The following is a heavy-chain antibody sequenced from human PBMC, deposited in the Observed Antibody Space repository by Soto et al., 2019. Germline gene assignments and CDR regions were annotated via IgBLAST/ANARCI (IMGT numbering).Heavy chain of an antibody. Sequence: LGESLKISCQGSGYSFASYWIGLVRQMPGHDLEWMGIIYPGDSDTRYSPSFQGQVTISADKSLRTAYLQWTSLKASDTALYYCARTRSFTLGFYYDGMDVWGQGTTVTVSS. V-gene: IGHV5-51*01. CDR1: GYSFASYW. D-gene: IGHD6-6*01. J-gene: IGHJ6*02. CDR2: IYPGDSDT. CDR3: ARTRSFTLGFYYDGMDV.